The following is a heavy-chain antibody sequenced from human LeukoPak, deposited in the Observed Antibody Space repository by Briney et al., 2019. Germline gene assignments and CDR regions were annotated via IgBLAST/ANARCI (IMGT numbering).Heavy chain of an antibody. V-gene: IGHV4-59*01. CDR1: GGSMNDYY. Sequence: PSETLSLTCTVSGGSMNDYYWSWIRQPPGKGLEWIGYMYYSGSTNYNPSLKSRVSISIDTSKNQFSLKLCSVTAADTAVYYCARDRYCIGGICYSGRFDPWGRGTLVTVSS. CDR3: ARDRYCIGGICYSGRFDP. D-gene: IGHD2-15*01. J-gene: IGHJ5*02. CDR2: MYYSGST.